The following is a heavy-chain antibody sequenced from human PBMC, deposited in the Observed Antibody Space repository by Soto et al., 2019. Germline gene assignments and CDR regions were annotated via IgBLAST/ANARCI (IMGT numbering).Heavy chain of an antibody. CDR1: GFTFSSYG. D-gene: IGHD2-2*02. CDR2: ISYDGSNK. CDR3: AKDEGYCSSTSCYKVYYYYGMDV. Sequence: GESLKISCVASGFTFSSYGMHWVRQAPGKGLEWVAVISYDGSNKYYADSVKGRFTISRDNSKNTLYLQMNSLRAEDTAVYYCAKDEGYCSSTSCYKVYYYYGMDVWGQGTTVTVSS. V-gene: IGHV3-30*18. J-gene: IGHJ6*02.